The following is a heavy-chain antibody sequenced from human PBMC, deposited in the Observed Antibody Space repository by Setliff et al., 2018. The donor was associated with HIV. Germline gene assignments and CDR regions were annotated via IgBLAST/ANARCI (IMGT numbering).Heavy chain of an antibody. D-gene: IGHD1-26*01. V-gene: IGHV4-4*07. CDR1: GVSTSIHY. CDR2: IHTSDTT. Sequence: PSETLSLTCTVSGVSTSIHYWVWIRQPAGRGLEWIGRIHTSDTTRYNPSLQSRVAMSLDTSRNQFSLQLTSVTAADTAVYYCARRSIVGVTRGYYYYALDVWGQGTTVTVSS. J-gene: IGHJ6*02. CDR3: ARRSIVGVTRGYYYYALDV.